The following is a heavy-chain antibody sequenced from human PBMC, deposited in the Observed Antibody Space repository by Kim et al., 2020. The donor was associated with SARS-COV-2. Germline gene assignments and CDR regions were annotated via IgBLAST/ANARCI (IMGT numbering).Heavy chain of an antibody. D-gene: IGHD1-26*01. CDR2: ISGDDT. V-gene: IGHV3-23*01. J-gene: IGHJ4*02. CDR3: AKGAPAVRLTDY. CDR1: GFTLSSYA. Sequence: GGSLRLSCAASGFTLSSYAMGWVRQAPGKGLEWVSAISGDDTCYADAVKGRVTISRDNSKNTLYLQMDSLRDEDTAVYYCAKGAPAVRLTDYWGQGTLVTVSP.